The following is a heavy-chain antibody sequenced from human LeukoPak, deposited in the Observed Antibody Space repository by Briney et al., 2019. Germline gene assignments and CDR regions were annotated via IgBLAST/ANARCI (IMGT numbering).Heavy chain of an antibody. CDR1: GGSINSSSSY. CDR2: IYHSGYT. V-gene: IGHV4-39*01. J-gene: IGHJ4*02. CDR3: ARSSMSRGVTVDY. D-gene: IGHD3-10*01. Sequence: PSETLSLTCPVSGGSINSSSSYCGWIRQPPGEALEWIGSIYHSGYTYHNPSLKSRVTISVDTSKSQFSLKLSSVTAADTAVYYCARSSMSRGVTVDYWGQGTLVTVSS.